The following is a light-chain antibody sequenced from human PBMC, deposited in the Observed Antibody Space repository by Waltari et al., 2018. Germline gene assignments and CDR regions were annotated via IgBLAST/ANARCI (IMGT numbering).Light chain of an antibody. CDR1: SSAVGYYNY. CDR2: EVS. J-gene: IGLJ1*01. Sequence: QSALTQPPSASGSPGQSVTISCTGPSSAVGYYNYVSWYQQHPGKAPKLMIFEVSKRFSGVPDRFSGSKSANTASLTVSGLQAEDEADYYCSSYAGNNFYVFGTGTTVTVL. CDR3: SSYAGNNFYV. V-gene: IGLV2-8*01.